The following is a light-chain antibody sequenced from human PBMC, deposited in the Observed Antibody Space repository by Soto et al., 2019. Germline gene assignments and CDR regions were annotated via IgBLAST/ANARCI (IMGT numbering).Light chain of an antibody. J-gene: IGLJ7*01. CDR2: EVT. CDR1: SSDVGTYDY. CDR3: ATWDDSLNAAV. V-gene: IGLV2-8*01. Sequence: QSALTQPPSASGSPGQSVTISCTGTSSDVGTYDYVSWYQQHPGKAPKLMIYEVTKRPSGVPDRFSGSKSGNTASLAISGLQSDDEAHYYCATWDDSLNAAVFGGGTQLTVL.